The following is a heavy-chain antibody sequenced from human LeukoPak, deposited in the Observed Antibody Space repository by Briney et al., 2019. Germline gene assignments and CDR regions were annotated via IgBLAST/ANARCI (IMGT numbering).Heavy chain of an antibody. J-gene: IGHJ4*02. CDR1: GFTFSSYG. V-gene: IGHV3-33*01. D-gene: IGHD3-16*01. Sequence: PGGSLRLSCAASGFTFSSYGMHCVRQAPGKGLEWVAVIWYDGSNKYYADSVKGRFTISRDNSKNTLYLQMNSLRAEDTAVYYCARVLGYGNYFDYWGQGTLVTVSS. CDR2: IWYDGSNK. CDR3: ARVLGYGNYFDY.